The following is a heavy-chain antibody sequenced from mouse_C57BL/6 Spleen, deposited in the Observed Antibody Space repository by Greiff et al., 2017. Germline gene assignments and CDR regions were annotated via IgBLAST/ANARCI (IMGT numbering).Heavy chain of an antibody. V-gene: IGHV1-52*01. J-gene: IGHJ4*01. Sequence: QVQLQQPGAELVRPGSSVKLSCKASGYTFTSYWMHWVKQRPIQGLEWIGNIDPSDSETHYNQKFKDKATLTVDKSSSTAYMQLSSLTSEDSAVYYCARGGLLWSYAMDYWGQGTSVTVSS. CDR1: GYTFTSYW. D-gene: IGHD1-1*02. CDR3: ARGGLLWSYAMDY. CDR2: IDPSDSET.